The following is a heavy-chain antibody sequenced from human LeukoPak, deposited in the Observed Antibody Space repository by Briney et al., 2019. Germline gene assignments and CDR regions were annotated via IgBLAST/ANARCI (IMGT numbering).Heavy chain of an antibody. J-gene: IGHJ4*02. V-gene: IGHV4-38-2*02. CDR3: ARGPIRGVIPFNFDY. CDR2: IYHSGST. Sequence: SETLSLTCTVSGYSISSGYYWGWIRQPPGKGLEWIGSIYHSGSTYYNPSLKSRVTISVDTSKNQFSLKLSSVTAADTAVYYCARGPIRGVIPFNFDYWGQGTLVTVSS. D-gene: IGHD3-10*01. CDR1: GYSISSGYY.